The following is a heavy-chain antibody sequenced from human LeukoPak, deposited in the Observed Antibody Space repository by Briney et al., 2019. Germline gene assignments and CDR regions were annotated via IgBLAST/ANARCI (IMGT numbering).Heavy chain of an antibody. V-gene: IGHV4-59*11. D-gene: IGHD2-2*01. J-gene: IGHJ4*02. CDR1: GGSISSHY. CDR3: ARSSLKGYCSSTSCFDY. Sequence: SETLSLTCTVSGGSISSHYWSWIRQPPGKGLEWIGYIYYSGSTNYNPSLKSRVAISVDTSKNQFSLKLSSVTAADTAVYYCARSSLKGYCSSTSCFDYWGQGTLVTVSS. CDR2: IYYSGST.